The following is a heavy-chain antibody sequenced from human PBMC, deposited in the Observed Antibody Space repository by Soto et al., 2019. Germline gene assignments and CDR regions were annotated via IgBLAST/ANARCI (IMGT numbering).Heavy chain of an antibody. V-gene: IGHV3-9*01. CDR1: GFTLDDYA. J-gene: IGHJ4*02. CDR2: ISWNSGSI. D-gene: IGHD6-6*01. Sequence: GGSLRLSCAASGFTLDDYAMHWVRQAPGKGLEWVSGISWNSGSIGYADSVKGRFTISRDNAKNSLYLQMNSLRAEDTALYYCAKDIGSIAARPGDYWGQGTLVTVSS. CDR3: AKDIGSIAARPGDY.